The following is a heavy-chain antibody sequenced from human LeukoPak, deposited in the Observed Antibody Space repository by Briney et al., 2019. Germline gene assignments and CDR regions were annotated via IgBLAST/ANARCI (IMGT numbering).Heavy chain of an antibody. D-gene: IGHD2-2*02. J-gene: IGHJ6*02. Sequence: PSETLSLTCTVSGGSISSYYWSWIRQPPGKGLEWIGYIYYSGSTNYNPSLKSRVTISVDTSKNQFSLKLSSVTAADTAGYYVARSHGLPVAIWGNYYYVMNVWGQGPTVPVSS. CDR1: GGSISSYY. CDR3: ARSHGLPVAIWGNYYYVMNV. V-gene: IGHV4-59*01. CDR2: IYYSGST.